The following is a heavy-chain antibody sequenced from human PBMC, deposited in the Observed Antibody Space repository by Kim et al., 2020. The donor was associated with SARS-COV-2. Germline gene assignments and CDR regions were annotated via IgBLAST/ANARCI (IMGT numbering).Heavy chain of an antibody. CDR1: GFMFSSYS. J-gene: IGHJ3*02. CDR2: IGSGSTYM. CDR3: ARGKGSGTYAFDI. V-gene: IGHV3-21*01. D-gene: IGHD3-10*01. Sequence: GGSLRLSCAASGFMFSSYSMKWVRQAPGKGLEWVSNIGSGSTYMSYADSVKGRFTISRDNAKNSLYLQMNSLRAEDTALYYCARGKGSGTYAFDIWGQGTMVTVSS.